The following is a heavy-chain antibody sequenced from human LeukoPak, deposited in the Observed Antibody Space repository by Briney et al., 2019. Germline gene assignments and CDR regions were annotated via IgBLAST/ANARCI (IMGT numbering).Heavy chain of an antibody. CDR2: IYSDGSST. D-gene: IGHD6-19*01. Sequence: PGGSLRLSCAASGFTFNSYWMHWVRQAPGKGLVWVSRIYSDGSSTSYADSVKGRFTISRDNAENTLYLHMNSLRDEDTAVYYCARESGSSGWFPNFDYWGQGTLVTVSS. CDR1: GFTFNSYW. CDR3: ARESGSSGWFPNFDY. J-gene: IGHJ4*02. V-gene: IGHV3-74*01.